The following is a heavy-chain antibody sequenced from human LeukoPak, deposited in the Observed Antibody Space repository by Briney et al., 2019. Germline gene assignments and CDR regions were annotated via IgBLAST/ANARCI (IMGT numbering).Heavy chain of an antibody. D-gene: IGHD6-19*01. CDR3: ARDNGYTSGWGPPFDY. V-gene: IGHV4-4*07. J-gene: IGHJ4*02. CDR2: MYISGST. CDR1: GGSVSSYY. Sequence: SETLSLTCAVSGGSVSSYYWSWIRQPAGKGLEWIGRMYISGSTKYNPSLKSRVTMSIDTSRNQLSLKLSSVTAADTAVYYCARDNGYTSGWGPPFDYWGQGTLVTVSS.